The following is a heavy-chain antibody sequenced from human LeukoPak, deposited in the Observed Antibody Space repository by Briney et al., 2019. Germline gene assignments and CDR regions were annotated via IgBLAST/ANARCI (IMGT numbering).Heavy chain of an antibody. Sequence: GRSLRLSCAASGFTFSSYGMHWVRQAPGKGLEWEAVISYDGSNKYYADSVKGRFTISRDNSKNTLYLQMNSLRAEDTAVYYCAKDRRYFDWLYAGDYFDYWGQGTLVTVSS. D-gene: IGHD3-9*01. J-gene: IGHJ4*02. CDR3: AKDRRYFDWLYAGDYFDY. V-gene: IGHV3-30*18. CDR1: GFTFSSYG. CDR2: ISYDGSNK.